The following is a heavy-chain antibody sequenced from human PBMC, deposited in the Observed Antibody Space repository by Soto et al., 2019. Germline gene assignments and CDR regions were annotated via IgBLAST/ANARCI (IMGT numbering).Heavy chain of an antibody. CDR1: GGSVTSGGHS. Sequence: PSETLSFSCFVSGGSVTSGGHSWSWIRQAPGKGLEWVGSIYQSKSAYYNPSLRSRVAISVDRSNNQVSLRMTSVTAADTAIYYCARGDTRLGELSHDYWGQGTLVTVSS. CDR3: ARGDTRLGELSHDY. D-gene: IGHD3-16*02. CDR2: IYQSKSA. V-gene: IGHV4-30-2*01. J-gene: IGHJ4*02.